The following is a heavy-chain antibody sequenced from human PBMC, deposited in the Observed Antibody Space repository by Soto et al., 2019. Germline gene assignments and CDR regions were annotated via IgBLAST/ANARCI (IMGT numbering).Heavy chain of an antibody. CDR2: ISGSGGST. J-gene: IGHJ4*02. V-gene: IGHV3-23*01. Sequence: PGGSLRLSCAASGFTFSSYAMSWVRQAPGKGLEWVSAISGSGGSTYYADSVKGRFTISRDNSKNTLYLQMNSLRAEDTAVYYCAKDHERYCSGGSCVGPFDYWGQGTLVTVSS. D-gene: IGHD2-15*01. CDR3: AKDHERYCSGGSCVGPFDY. CDR1: GFTFSSYA.